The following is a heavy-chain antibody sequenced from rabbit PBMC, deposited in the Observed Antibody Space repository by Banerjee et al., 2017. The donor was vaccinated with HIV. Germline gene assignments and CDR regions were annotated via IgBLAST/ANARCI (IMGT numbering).Heavy chain of an antibody. CDR3: ARDIILGYASSSGYYSL. CDR2: IDPGFGIT. V-gene: IGHV1S45*01. CDR1: GFSFSSSYY. Sequence: QEQLEESGGDLVKPEGSLTLTCTASGFSFSSSYYMCWVRQAPGKGLEWIGYIDPGFGITNYANSVKGRFTISSHNAQNTLYLQLNSLTAADTATYFCARDIILGYASSSGYYSLWGPGTLVTVS. J-gene: IGHJ4*01. D-gene: IGHD1-1*01.